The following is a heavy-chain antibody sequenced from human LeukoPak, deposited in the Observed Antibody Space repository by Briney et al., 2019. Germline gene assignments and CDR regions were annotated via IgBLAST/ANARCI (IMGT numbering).Heavy chain of an antibody. V-gene: IGHV3-66*02. CDR3: AKRSRGYYDY. CDR1: GFTVFSDN. Sequence: GGSLRLSCAASGFTVFSDNMSWVRQSPGKGLEWVSVVYSGDDGTNYAESVRGRFTISRDNSKNTVHLQMNSLRVEDTGVYYCAKRSRGYYDYWGQGTLVTVSS. CDR2: VYSGDDGT. D-gene: IGHD2-21*01. J-gene: IGHJ4*02.